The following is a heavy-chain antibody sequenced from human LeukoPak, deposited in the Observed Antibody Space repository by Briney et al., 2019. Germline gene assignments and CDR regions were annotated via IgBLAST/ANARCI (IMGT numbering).Heavy chain of an antibody. V-gene: IGHV3-20*04. Sequence: GGSLRLSCAASGFTFDDYGMSWVRQAPGKGLEWVSGINWNGGSTGYADSVKGRFTISRDNAKNSLYLQMNSLRAEDTAVYYCARAGSYFDWLSDHFDYWGQGTLVTVSS. CDR2: INWNGGST. D-gene: IGHD3-9*01. CDR1: GFTFDDYG. J-gene: IGHJ4*02. CDR3: ARAGSYFDWLSDHFDY.